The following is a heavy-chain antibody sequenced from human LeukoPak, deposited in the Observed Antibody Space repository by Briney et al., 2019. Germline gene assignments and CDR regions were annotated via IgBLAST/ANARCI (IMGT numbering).Heavy chain of an antibody. J-gene: IGHJ4*02. CDR3: ARDRYGARSGSYDY. Sequence: ASVKVSCKASGYTFSSYYGISWVRQAPGQGLEWMGWISGYNDNTNYAQKVQGRVTMTTDTSTNTAYMELKSLRSDDTAVYYCARDRYGARSGSYDYWGQGTLVTVSS. CDR2: ISGYNDNT. V-gene: IGHV1-18*01. CDR1: GYTFSSYYG. D-gene: IGHD1-26*01.